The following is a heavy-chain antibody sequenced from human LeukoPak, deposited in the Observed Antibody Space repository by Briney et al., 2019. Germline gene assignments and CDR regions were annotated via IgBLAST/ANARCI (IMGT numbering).Heavy chain of an antibody. CDR2: IKQDGSEK. V-gene: IGHV3-7*01. Sequence: GGSLRLSCAASGFTFSSYWMSWVRKAPGKGLEWVASIKQDGSEKYFVDSVKGRFTIFRDNTENSLYLQMNSLRAEDTAIYYCARQSITAYSLNFNYWGQGILVTVSS. CDR3: ARQSITAYSLNFNY. CDR1: GFTFSSYW. D-gene: IGHD6-6*01. J-gene: IGHJ4*02.